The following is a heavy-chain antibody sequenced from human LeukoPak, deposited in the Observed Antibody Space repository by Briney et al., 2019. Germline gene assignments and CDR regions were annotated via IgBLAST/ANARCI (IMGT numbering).Heavy chain of an antibody. D-gene: IGHD2-2*01. CDR2: FSHSGST. V-gene: IGHV4-30-2*01. Sequence: SESLSLTCTVSGGSINSGGYYWTWLRQPPGEGLEWIAYFSHSGSTFYNPSLKSRVTISLDTSKNQFSLKLSSVTAADTAVYYCARQDDDIVVVPAAYFDYWGQGTLVTVSS. CDR3: ARQDDDIVVVPAAYFDY. CDR1: GGSINSGGYY. J-gene: IGHJ4*02.